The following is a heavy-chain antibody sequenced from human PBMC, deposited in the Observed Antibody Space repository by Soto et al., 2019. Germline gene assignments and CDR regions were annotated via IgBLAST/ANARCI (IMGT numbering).Heavy chain of an antibody. CDR3: ARGIAALINWFDP. J-gene: IGHJ5*02. V-gene: IGHV1-3*01. D-gene: IGHD6-13*01. Sequence: GASVKVSCEASGYTFTSYAMHWVRQAPGQRLEWMGWINAGNGNTKYSQKFQGRVTITRDTSASTAYMELSSLRSEDTAVYYCARGIAALINWFDPWGQGTLVTVSS. CDR2: INAGNGNT. CDR1: GYTFTSYA.